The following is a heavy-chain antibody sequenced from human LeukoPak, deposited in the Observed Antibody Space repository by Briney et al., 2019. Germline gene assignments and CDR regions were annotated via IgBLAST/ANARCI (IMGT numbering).Heavy chain of an antibody. V-gene: IGHV4-30-4*02. CDR2: IYYSGST. Sequence: SETLSLTCTVSGGSISSGDYYWSWIRQPPGKGLEWIGYIYYSGSTYYNPSLKSRVTISVDTSKNQFSLKLSSVTAADTAVYYCAREGGNYDFWSGAENRFDPWAREPWSPSPQ. CDR3: AREGGNYDFWSGAENRFDP. CDR1: GGSISSGDYY. J-gene: IGHJ5*02. D-gene: IGHD3-3*01.